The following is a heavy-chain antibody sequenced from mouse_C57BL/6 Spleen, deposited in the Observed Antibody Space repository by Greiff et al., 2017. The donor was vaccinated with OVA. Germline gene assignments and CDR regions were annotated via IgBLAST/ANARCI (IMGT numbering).Heavy chain of an antibody. D-gene: IGHD1-1*01. CDR1: GFTFSDYY. CDR2: ISNGGGST. J-gene: IGHJ1*03. Sequence: EVNVVESGGGLVQPGGSLKLSCAASGFTFSDYYMYWVRQTPEKRLEWVAYISNGGGSTYYPDTVKGRFTISRDNAKNTLYLQMSRLKSEDKAMYYCARQDYGSSPYWYFDVWGTGTTVTVSS. V-gene: IGHV5-12*01. CDR3: ARQDYGSSPYWYFDV.